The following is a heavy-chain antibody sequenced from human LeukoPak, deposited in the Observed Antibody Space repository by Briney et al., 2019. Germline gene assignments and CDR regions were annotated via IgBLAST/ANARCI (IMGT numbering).Heavy chain of an antibody. D-gene: IGHD6-19*01. CDR2: ISTSGNT. V-gene: IGHV3-23*01. CDR3: TKDHDSTGLYQDRDY. CDR1: GFTFSRYA. J-gene: IGHJ4*02. Sequence: GGSLRLSCAASGFTFSRYAMNWVRLAPGKGMEWDSTISTSGNTHYADSVKGRFTISRDNSKNTLYLQMNSLRDEDTAIYYCTKDHDSTGLYQDRDYWGQGTLVTISS.